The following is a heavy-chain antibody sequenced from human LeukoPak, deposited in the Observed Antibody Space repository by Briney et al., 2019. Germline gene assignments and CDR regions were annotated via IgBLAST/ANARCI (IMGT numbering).Heavy chain of an antibody. CDR1: GYTFTSYD. Sequence: ASVEVSCKASGYTFTSYDINWVRQATGQGLEWMGWMNPNSGNTGYAQKFQGRVTITRNTSISTAYMELSSLRSEDTAVYYCARRRRDGYNYEFCYWGQGTLVTVSS. CDR2: MNPNSGNT. V-gene: IGHV1-8*03. CDR3: ARRRRDGYNYEFCY. J-gene: IGHJ4*02. D-gene: IGHD5-24*01.